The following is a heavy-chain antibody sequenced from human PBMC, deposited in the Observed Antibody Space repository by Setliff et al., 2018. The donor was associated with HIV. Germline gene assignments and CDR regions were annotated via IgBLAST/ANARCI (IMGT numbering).Heavy chain of an antibody. D-gene: IGHD7-27*01. V-gene: IGHV4-39*01. CDR3: AVGGEDWGFFDY. Sequence: PSETLSLTCTVSGGSISSSSYYWGWIRQPPGKGLEWIGSTYCSGSTYYNPSLKSRVTISVDTSKNQFSLKLSSVTAADTAVYYCAVGGEDWGFFDYWGQGTLVTVSS. J-gene: IGHJ4*02. CDR2: TYCSGST. CDR1: GGSISSSSYY.